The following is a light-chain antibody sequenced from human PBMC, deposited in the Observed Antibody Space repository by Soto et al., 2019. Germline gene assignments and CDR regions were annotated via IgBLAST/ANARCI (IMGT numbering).Light chain of an antibody. CDR3: QQANTFPFT. CDR2: DAS. CDR1: ESVNDY. J-gene: IGKJ3*01. V-gene: IGKV3-11*02. Sequence: EVVLTQSPATLSLSPGERATLFCRANESVNDYLAWYQQRPGQAPRLLIFDASNRAPGIPARFSASGSRRDFTLTISSLEPEDFATYFCQQANTFPFTFGPGTKVDIK.